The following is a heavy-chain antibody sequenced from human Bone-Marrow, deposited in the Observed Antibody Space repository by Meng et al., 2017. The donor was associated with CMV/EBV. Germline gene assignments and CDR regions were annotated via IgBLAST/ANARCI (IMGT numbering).Heavy chain of an antibody. CDR2: MNPNSGNT. CDR1: GYTFSNYD. CDR3: ARWGRYCSSTSCRDLGMDV. D-gene: IGHD2-2*01. Sequence: ASVKVSCKASGYTFSNYDINWVRQATGQGLEWMGWMNPNSGNTAYAQELQGRVTITRNISISTAYMELSSLRSEDTAVYYCARWGRYCSSTSCRDLGMDVCGQGTTVIVSS. J-gene: IGHJ6*02. V-gene: IGHV1-8*03.